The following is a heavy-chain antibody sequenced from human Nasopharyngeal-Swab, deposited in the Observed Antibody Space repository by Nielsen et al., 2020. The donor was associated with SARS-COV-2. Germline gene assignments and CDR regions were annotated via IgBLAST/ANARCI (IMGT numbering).Heavy chain of an antibody. V-gene: IGHV4-34*01. Sequence: GSLRLSCAVYGGSFSGYYWSWIRQPPGKGLEWMGEINHSGSTNYNPSLKSRGTISVDTSKNQFSLRLSSVTAADTAVYYCARERGRGGIWDYYYYYMDVWGKGTTVTVSS. D-gene: IGHD3-10*01. CDR3: ARERGRGGIWDYYYYYMDV. J-gene: IGHJ6*03. CDR1: GGSFSGYY. CDR2: INHSGST.